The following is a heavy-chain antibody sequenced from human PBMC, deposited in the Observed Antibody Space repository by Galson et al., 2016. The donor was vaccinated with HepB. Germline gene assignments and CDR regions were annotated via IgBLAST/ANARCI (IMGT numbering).Heavy chain of an antibody. D-gene: IGHD3-10*01. J-gene: IGHJ5*02. V-gene: IGHV3-30-3*02. Sequence: AASGFTFSNYVMNWVRQAPGKGLEWVAVISYDGSNKYYADSVKGRFTISRDNSKNTLYLQMNSLRAEDTAVYYCARGGGYYGSGTLNWFDPWGQGTLVTVSS. CDR3: ARGGGYYGSGTLNWFDP. CDR1: GFTFSNYV. CDR2: ISYDGSNK.